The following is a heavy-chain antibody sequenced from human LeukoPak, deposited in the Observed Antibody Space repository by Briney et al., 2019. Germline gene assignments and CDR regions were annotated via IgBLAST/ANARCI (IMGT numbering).Heavy chain of an antibody. D-gene: IGHD3-10*01. V-gene: IGHV4-4*07. CDR1: GGSISSYY. CDR3: AREITLGVAVNWFDP. Sequence: SETLSLTCTVSGGSISSYYWSWIRQPAGKGLEWIGRIYTSGSTNYNPSLKSRVTMSVDTSKNQFSLKLSSVTAADTAVYYCAREITLGVAVNWFDPWGQGTLATVSS. J-gene: IGHJ5*02. CDR2: IYTSGST.